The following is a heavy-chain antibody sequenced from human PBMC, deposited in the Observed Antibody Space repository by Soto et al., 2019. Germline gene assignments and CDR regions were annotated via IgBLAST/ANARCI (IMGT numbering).Heavy chain of an antibody. Sequence: SETLSLTCTVSGGSISSYYWSWIRQPAGKGLEWIGRIYTSGSTNYNPSLKSRATMSVDTSKNQFSLKLSSVTAADTAVYYCARETSSSWYYPNWFDPWGQGTLVTVSS. CDR1: GGSISSYY. J-gene: IGHJ5*02. CDR2: IYTSGST. V-gene: IGHV4-4*07. CDR3: ARETSSSWYYPNWFDP. D-gene: IGHD6-13*01.